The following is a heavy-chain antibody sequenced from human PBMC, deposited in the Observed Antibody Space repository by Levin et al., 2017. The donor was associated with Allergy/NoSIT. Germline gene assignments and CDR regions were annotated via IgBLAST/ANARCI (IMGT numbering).Heavy chain of an antibody. J-gene: IGHJ4*02. CDR2: MNPKSGKR. CDR1: GYSFTSLD. V-gene: IGHV1-8*01. CDR3: ARVGGSVDY. Sequence: GESLKISCKTSGYSFTSLDINWVRQAAGQGLEWMGWMNPKSGKRGYAQKFQGRVTMTGNAAISTAYMELNGLRSEDTAVYYCARVGGSVDYWGQGTLVTVSS. D-gene: IGHD3-16*01.